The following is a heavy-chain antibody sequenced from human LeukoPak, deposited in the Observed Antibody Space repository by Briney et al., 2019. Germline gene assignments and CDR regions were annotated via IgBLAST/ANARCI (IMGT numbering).Heavy chain of an antibody. CDR2: IYYSGST. V-gene: IGHV4-59*08. Sequence: NPSETLSLTCTVSGGSISSYYWSWIRQPPGKGLEWIGYIYYSGSTNYNPSLKSRVTISVDTSKNQFSLKLSSVTTADTAVYYCARVLGSGAGLGWFDPWGQGTLVTVSS. D-gene: IGHD2-15*01. J-gene: IGHJ5*02. CDR1: GGSISSYY. CDR3: ARVLGSGAGLGWFDP.